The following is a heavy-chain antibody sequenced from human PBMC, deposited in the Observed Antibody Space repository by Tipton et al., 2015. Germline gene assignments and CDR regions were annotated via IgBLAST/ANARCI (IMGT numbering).Heavy chain of an antibody. Sequence: TLSLTCAFSGGSFSDYYCTWFRQPPGKGLEWIGEVNHSGSTNYTPSLKSRVSMSIDTSTNHFSLRLNSVTAADTAVYYCAQTNTPTCYFDSWGRGALVSVSS. CDR2: VNHSGST. CDR3: AQTNTPTCYFDS. CDR1: GGSFSDYY. V-gene: IGHV4-34*01. D-gene: IGHD2-8*01. J-gene: IGHJ4*02.